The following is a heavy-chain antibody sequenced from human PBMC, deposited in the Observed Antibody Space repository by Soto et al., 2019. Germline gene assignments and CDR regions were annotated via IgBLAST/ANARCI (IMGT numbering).Heavy chain of an antibody. J-gene: IGHJ3*02. CDR3: ARAGAYAPLSI. CDR2: IRNKAKSYTT. Sequence: EVQLVESGGGLVQPGGCLRLSCAASGFTFSDHYMDWVRQAPGKGLEWVVRIRNKAKSYTTEYAAFAKGRFTISRDDSVSSLYLQMNGLKTEDTAVYYWARAGAYAPLSIWGQGTMVTVSS. V-gene: IGHV3-72*01. D-gene: IGHD4-17*01. CDR1: GFTFSDHY.